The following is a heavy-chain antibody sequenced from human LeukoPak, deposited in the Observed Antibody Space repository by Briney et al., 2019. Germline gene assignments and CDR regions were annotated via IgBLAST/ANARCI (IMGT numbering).Heavy chain of an antibody. CDR3: ARHVKRGVGYCSSTSCQRKYYFDY. V-gene: IGHV4-39*01. CDR1: GVSINNRTYY. J-gene: IGHJ4*02. CDR2: MYYSGST. Sequence: SETLSLTCSVSGVSINNRTYYWGWIRQSPGKGLEWVGSMYYSGSTYYNPSLKSRVTISVDTSKNQFSLKLSSVTAADTAVYYCARHVKRGVGYCSSTSCQRKYYFDYWGQGTLVTVSS. D-gene: IGHD2-2*01.